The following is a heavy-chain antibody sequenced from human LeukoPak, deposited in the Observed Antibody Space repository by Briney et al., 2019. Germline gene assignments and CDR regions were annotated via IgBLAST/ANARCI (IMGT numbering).Heavy chain of an antibody. Sequence: PSETLSLTCTVSGGSISNRKYYLGWIRQPPGKGLEWIGTTYYTGSTYYSPSLRSRVTISVDTSNNQFSLKLNSMTAADTALYYCARYRGGNYLDYYYYGMDVWGQGTTVTVSS. CDR3: ARYRGGNYLDYYYYGMDV. CDR2: TYYTGST. J-gene: IGHJ6*02. CDR1: GGSISNRKYY. D-gene: IGHD1-7*01. V-gene: IGHV4-39*01.